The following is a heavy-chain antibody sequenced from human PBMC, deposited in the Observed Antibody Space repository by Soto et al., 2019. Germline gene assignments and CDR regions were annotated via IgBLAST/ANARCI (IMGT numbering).Heavy chain of an antibody. J-gene: IGHJ4*02. CDR3: ATGLWEPRGSSGY. V-gene: IGHV4-30-2*01. CDR2: IYHSGST. D-gene: IGHD1-26*01. Sequence: SETLSLTCVVSGGSISSGGYSWSWIRQPPGKGLEWIGYIYHSGSTYYNPSLKSRVTISVDRSKNQFSLKLSSVTAADTAVYYCATGLWEPRGSSGYWGQGTLVTVSS. CDR1: GGSISSGGYS.